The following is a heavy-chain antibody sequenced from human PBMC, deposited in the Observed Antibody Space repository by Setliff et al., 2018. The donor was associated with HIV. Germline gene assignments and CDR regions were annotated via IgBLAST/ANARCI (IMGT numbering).Heavy chain of an antibody. V-gene: IGHV3-11*01. CDR3: ARDHYAFDI. J-gene: IGHJ3*02. CDR2: SSDTGSTT. Sequence: PGGSLRLSCAVSEVIVSNNYMSWVRQAPGKGLEWISYSSDTGSTTYYGDSVKGRFTISRDNSKNTLYLQMNSLTAEDTAVYYCARDHYAFDIWGQGTMVTVSS. CDR1: EVIVSNNY.